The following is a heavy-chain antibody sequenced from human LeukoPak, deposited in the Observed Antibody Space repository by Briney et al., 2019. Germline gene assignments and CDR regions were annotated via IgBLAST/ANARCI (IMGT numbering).Heavy chain of an antibody. CDR1: GYTFSTYD. CDR2: MNPNSGNT. J-gene: IGHJ4*02. Sequence: ASVKVSCKTSGYTFSTYDINWVRQAAGQGLEWMGWMNPNSGNTGFAQKFQGRATITRDTSITTAYLELSSLRSEDTAVYYCARAIRYQLLSDYWGQGTLVTVSS. D-gene: IGHD2-2*01. CDR3: ARAIRYQLLSDY. V-gene: IGHV1-8*03.